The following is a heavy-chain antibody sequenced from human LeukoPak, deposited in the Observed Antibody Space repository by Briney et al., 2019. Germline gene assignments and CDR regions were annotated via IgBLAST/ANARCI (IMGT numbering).Heavy chain of an antibody. J-gene: IGHJ4*02. CDR3: AKEANGYNFRGFFDY. Sequence: GGSLRLSCAASGFTFSSYGMHWVRQAPGKGLEWVAVIWYDGSNKYYADSVKGRFTISRDNSKNTLYLQMNSLRAEDTAVYYCAKEANGYNFRGFFDYWGQGTLVTVSS. D-gene: IGHD5-24*01. V-gene: IGHV3-33*06. CDR2: IWYDGSNK. CDR1: GFTFSSYG.